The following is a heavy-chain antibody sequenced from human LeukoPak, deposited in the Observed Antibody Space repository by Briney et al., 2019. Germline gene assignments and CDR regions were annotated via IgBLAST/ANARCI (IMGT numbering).Heavy chain of an antibody. CDR3: AKVKEYDFVYDSYYMDV. J-gene: IGHJ6*03. V-gene: IGHV1-2*02. D-gene: IGHD3-3*01. CDR2: INPNSGGT. Sequence: ASVKVSCKASGYTFTGYYMHWVRQAPGQGLEWMGWINPNSGGTNYAQKFQGRVTMTTDTSTSTAYMEVRSLRSDDTAVYYCAKVKEYDFVYDSYYMDVWGKGTTVTVSS. CDR1: GYTFTGYY.